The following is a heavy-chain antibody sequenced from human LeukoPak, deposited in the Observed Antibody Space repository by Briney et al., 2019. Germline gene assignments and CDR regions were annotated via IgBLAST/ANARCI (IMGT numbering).Heavy chain of an antibody. CDR2: TYYRSKWYN. CDR1: GDSVSSNSAA. Sequence: SQTLSLTCAISGDSVSSNSAAWNWIRQSPSIGLEWLGRTYYRSKWYNDYAVSVKSRITINPDTSKNQFSLQLNSVTPEDTAVYYCARVPGTPGIAVASHWFDPWGQGTLVTVSS. CDR3: ARVPGTPGIAVASHWFDP. D-gene: IGHD6-19*01. J-gene: IGHJ5*02. V-gene: IGHV6-1*01.